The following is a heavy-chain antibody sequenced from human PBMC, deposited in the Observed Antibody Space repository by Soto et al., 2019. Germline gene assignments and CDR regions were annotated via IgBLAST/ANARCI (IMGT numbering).Heavy chain of an antibody. CDR3: ARRMGYFWSGYYTYYYMDV. D-gene: IGHD3-3*01. V-gene: IGHV3-21*01. J-gene: IGHJ6*03. CDR2: ISSSSSYI. CDR1: GFTFSSYS. Sequence: GGSLRLSCAASGFTFSSYSMNWVRQAPGKGLEWVSSISSSSSYIYYADSVKGRFTISRDNAKNSLYLQMNSLRAEDTAVYYCARRMGYFWSGYYTYYYMDVWGKGTTVTVSS.